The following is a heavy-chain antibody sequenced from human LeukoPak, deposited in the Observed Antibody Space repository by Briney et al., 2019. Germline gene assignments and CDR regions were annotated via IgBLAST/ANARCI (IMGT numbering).Heavy chain of an antibody. CDR2: FDPKDGET. Sequence: ASVKVSCKVSGYTLTELSMHWVRQAPGKGLEWMGGFDPKDGETIYAQKFQGRVTMTEDTSTDAAYMEPSSLRSEDTAVYYCATAPPHGYDYGDYRSAFDIWGQGTMVTVSS. D-gene: IGHD4-17*01. J-gene: IGHJ3*02. CDR3: ATAPPHGYDYGDYRSAFDI. V-gene: IGHV1-24*01. CDR1: GYTLTELS.